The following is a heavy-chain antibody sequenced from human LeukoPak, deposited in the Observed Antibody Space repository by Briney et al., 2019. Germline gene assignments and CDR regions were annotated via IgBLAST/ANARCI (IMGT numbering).Heavy chain of an antibody. CDR3: ARVYAVNWFDP. J-gene: IGHJ5*02. CDR1: GFTFSSYG. CDR2: ISYDGSNK. V-gene: IGHV3-30*03. D-gene: IGHD5/OR15-5a*01. Sequence: GGSLRLSCAASGFTFSSYGMHWVRQAPGKGLEWVAVISYDGSNKYYADSVKGRFTISRDNSKNTLYLQMNSLRAEDTAVYYCARVYAVNWFDPWGQGTLVTVSS.